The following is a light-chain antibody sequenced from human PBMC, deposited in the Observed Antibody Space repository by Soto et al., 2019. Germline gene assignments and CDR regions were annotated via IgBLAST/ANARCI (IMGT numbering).Light chain of an antibody. J-gene: IGKJ5*01. Sequence: MMMTQSPATLSVSPGERVTLSCRTSHSVNSHVAWYQQKPGQAPRLLLYGASTRATGIPVRFSGSGFGTEFTLTISSLPSEDFAVYYCQQYKNWPLLGQGTRLEIK. CDR2: GAS. CDR3: QQYKNWPL. V-gene: IGKV3-15*01. CDR1: HSVNSH.